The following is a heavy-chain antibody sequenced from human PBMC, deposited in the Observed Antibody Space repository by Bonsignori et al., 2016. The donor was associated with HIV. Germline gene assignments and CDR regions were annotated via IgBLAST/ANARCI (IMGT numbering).Heavy chain of an antibody. J-gene: IGHJ4*02. CDR2: IGKSGDTI. V-gene: IGHV3-48*03. D-gene: IGHD1-1*01. Sequence: EVQLVESGGDLVQPGGSLRLSCAASGFTFSDFEMNWVARLHGRGWSGISYIGKSGDTIYYADSVKGRFTISRDNGKNSLYLQMDSLRVEDTAVYYCARRPTAGRGWGQGTLV. CDR3: ARRPTAGRG. CDR1: GFTFSDFE.